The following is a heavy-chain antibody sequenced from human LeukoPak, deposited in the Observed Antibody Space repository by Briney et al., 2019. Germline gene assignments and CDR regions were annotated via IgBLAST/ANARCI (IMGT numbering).Heavy chain of an antibody. CDR3: ARDVLVGATTPFDY. V-gene: IGHV3-30-3*01. CDR1: GFTFSSFS. Sequence: GGSLRLSCAASGFTFSSFSMHWVRQAPGKGLEWVAVVSYDGSKKYYADSVKGRFTISRDNSMNTLYLQMNSLRAEDTAVYYCARDVLVGATTPFDYWGQGTLVTVSS. CDR2: VSYDGSKK. J-gene: IGHJ4*02. D-gene: IGHD1-26*01.